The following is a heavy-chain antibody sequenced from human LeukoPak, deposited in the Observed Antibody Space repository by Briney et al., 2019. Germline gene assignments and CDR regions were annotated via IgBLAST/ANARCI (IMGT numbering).Heavy chain of an antibody. Sequence: PGRSLRLSCAASGCTFSSYCMHWVRQAPGKGLEWVSAISGSGGSTYYADSVKGRFTISRDNSKNTLYLQMNSLRAEDTAVYYCAGNYGDYVRGLDYWGQGTLVTVSS. V-gene: IGHV3-23*01. D-gene: IGHD4-17*01. CDR2: ISGSGGST. CDR1: GCTFSSYC. CDR3: AGNYGDYVRGLDY. J-gene: IGHJ4*02.